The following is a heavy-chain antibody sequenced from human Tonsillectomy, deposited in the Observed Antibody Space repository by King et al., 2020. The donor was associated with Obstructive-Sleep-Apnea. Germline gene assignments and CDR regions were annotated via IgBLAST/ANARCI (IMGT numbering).Heavy chain of an antibody. CDR2: INAGNGNT. CDR1: GYTFTSYA. J-gene: IGHJ4*02. Sequence: QLVQSGAEVKKPGASVKVSCKASGYTFTSYAMHWVRQAPGQRLEWMGWINAGNGNTKYSQKFQGRVTITRDTSASTAYMELSSLRSEDTAVYYCARDQRDSNDFYYFDYWGQGTLVTVSS. CDR3: ARDQRDSNDFYYFDY. V-gene: IGHV1-3*01. D-gene: IGHD4-11*01.